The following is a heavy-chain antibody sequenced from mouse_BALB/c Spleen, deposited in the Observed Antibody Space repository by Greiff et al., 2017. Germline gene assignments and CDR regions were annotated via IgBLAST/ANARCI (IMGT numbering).Heavy chain of an antibody. CDR3: ARGGIRHYAMDY. CDR1: GFTFSSFG. CDR2: ISSGSSTI. D-gene: IGHD2-4*01. J-gene: IGHJ4*01. V-gene: IGHV5-17*02. Sequence: EVQGVESGGGLVQPGGSRKLSCAASGFTFSSFGMHWVRQAPEKGLAWVAYISSGSSTIYYADTVKGRFTISRDNPKNTLFLQMTSLRSEDTAMYYCARGGIRHYAMDYWGQGTSVTVSS.